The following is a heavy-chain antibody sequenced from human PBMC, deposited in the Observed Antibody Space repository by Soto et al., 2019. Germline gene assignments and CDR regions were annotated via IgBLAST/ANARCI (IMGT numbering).Heavy chain of an antibody. CDR3: ATVPVYGEPSYFEF. Sequence: QVQLVQSGAEVKKPGASVTVSCKASGYTFTSYDINWVRQAIGQGLGWMGWMNLNSGNSGYAQKCQGRVTMTKNTTISTDYMALSSLRSADTSVYYCATVPVYGEPSYFEFWGQGNLVTDSS. CDR2: MNLNSGNS. D-gene: IGHD4-17*01. V-gene: IGHV1-8*01. J-gene: IGHJ4*02. CDR1: GYTFTSYD.